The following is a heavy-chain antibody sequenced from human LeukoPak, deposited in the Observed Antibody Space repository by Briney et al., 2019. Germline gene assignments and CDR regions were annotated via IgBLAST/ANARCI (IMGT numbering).Heavy chain of an antibody. CDR1: GFTFSSYA. J-gene: IGHJ4*02. Sequence: GGSLRLSCAASGFTFSSYAMSWVRQAPGKGLEWVSSVSDSGSSTYYAASVKGRFTISRDNSKNTPYLQMNSLKAEDTAVYYCAKNPDYDVLTGTSFDCWGQGALVTVSS. D-gene: IGHD3-9*01. CDR3: AKNPDYDVLTGTSFDC. V-gene: IGHV3-23*01. CDR2: VSDSGSST.